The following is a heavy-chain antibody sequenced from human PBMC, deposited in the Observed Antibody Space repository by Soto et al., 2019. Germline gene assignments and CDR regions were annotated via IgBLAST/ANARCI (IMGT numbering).Heavy chain of an antibody. Sequence: SETLSLTCAVYGGSFSGYYWSWIRQPPGKGLEWIEEINHSGSTNYNPSLKSRVTISVDTSKNQFSLKLSSVTAADTAVYYCARREGQQLVQDWFDPWGQGTLVTVSS. CDR3: ARREGQQLVQDWFDP. CDR1: GGSFSGYY. D-gene: IGHD6-13*01. V-gene: IGHV4-34*01. CDR2: INHSGST. J-gene: IGHJ5*02.